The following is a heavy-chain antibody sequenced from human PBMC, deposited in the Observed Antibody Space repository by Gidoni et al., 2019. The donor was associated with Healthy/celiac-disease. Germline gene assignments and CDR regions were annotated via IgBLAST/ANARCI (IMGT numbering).Heavy chain of an antibody. CDR3: AREDIVVVPAASTPQNYYYYGMDV. V-gene: IGHV3-66*02. J-gene: IGHJ6*02. D-gene: IGHD2-2*01. CDR2: IYSGGST. Sequence: EVQLVESGGGLVQPGGSLRLSCAASGFTVSSNYMSWVRQAPGKGLEWVSVIYSGGSTYYADSVKGRFTISRDNSKNTLYLQMNSLRAEDTAVYYCAREDIVVVPAASTPQNYYYYGMDVWGQGTTVTVSS. CDR1: GFTVSSNY.